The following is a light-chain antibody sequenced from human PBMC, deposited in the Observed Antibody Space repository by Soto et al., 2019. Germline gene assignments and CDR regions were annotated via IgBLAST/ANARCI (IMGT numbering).Light chain of an antibody. Sequence: QSVLTQPPSVSGAPGQRVTISCTGGSSNIGAGYDVQWYQQLPGTAPRLLIYSNNQRPSGVPDRFSGSKSGTSASLAISGLQSEDEADYYCAAWDDSLNGWVFGGGTKLTVL. CDR3: AAWDDSLNGWV. CDR1: SSNIGAGYD. V-gene: IGLV1-40*01. CDR2: SNN. J-gene: IGLJ3*02.